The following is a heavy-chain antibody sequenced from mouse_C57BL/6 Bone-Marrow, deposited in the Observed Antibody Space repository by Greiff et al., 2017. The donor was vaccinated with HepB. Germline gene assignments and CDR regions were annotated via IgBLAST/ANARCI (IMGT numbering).Heavy chain of an antibody. CDR1: GYTFTTYP. V-gene: IGHV1-47*01. Sequence: QVHVKQSGAELVKPGASVKMSCKASGYTFTTYPIEWMKQNHGKSLEWIGNFHPYNDDTKYNEKFKGKATLTVEKSSSTVYLELSRLTSDDSAVYYCARKAYYSNYGYFDYWGQGTTLTVSS. J-gene: IGHJ2*01. D-gene: IGHD2-5*01. CDR3: ARKAYYSNYGYFDY. CDR2: FHPYNDDT.